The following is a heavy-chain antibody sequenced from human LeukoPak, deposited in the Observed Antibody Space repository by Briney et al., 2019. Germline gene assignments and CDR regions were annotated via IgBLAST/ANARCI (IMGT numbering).Heavy chain of an antibody. CDR1: GYTFTSYG. D-gene: IGHD3-22*01. Sequence: GASVKVSCKASGYTFTSYGISWVRQAPGQGLEWMGWISAYNGNTNYAQKLQGRVTMTTDTSTSTAYMELRSLRSDDTAVYYCARDRRERYYYGSSGSNWFDPWGQGTLVTVSS. CDR3: ARDRRERYYYGSSGSNWFDP. J-gene: IGHJ5*02. CDR2: ISAYNGNT. V-gene: IGHV1-18*01.